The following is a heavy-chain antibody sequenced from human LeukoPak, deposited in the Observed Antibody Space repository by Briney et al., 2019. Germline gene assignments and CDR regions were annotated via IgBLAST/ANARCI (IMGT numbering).Heavy chain of an antibody. CDR3: ARGAHYYDSSGYSY. Sequence: PGGSLRLSCAASGFTFSSYAMHWVRQAPGKGLEYVSAISSNGGSIYYANSVKGRFTISRDNSKNTLYLQMGSLRAEDMAVYYCARGAHYYDSSGYSYWGQGTLVTVSS. D-gene: IGHD3-22*01. CDR2: ISSNGGSI. J-gene: IGHJ4*02. V-gene: IGHV3-64*01. CDR1: GFTFSSYA.